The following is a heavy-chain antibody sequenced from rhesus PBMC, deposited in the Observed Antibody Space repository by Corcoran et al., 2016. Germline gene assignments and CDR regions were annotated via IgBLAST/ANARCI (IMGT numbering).Heavy chain of an antibody. CDR1: GFTFSSYV. CDR2: ISESGGTI. CDR3: TRKNLQGYFDY. Sequence: VASGFTFSSYVMHWVRQAPGKGLEWVSVISESGGTIYYADSVKGRFTISRDNAKNSLFLQMNSLRAEDTAVYYCTRKNLQGYFDYWGQGVLVTVSS. J-gene: IGHJ4*01. V-gene: IGHV3S26*01. D-gene: IGHD5-12*01.